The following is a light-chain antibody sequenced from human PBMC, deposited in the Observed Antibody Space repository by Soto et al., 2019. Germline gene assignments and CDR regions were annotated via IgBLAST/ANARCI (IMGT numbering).Light chain of an antibody. CDR3: QQYASSPHT. V-gene: IGKV3-20*01. J-gene: IGKJ2*01. Sequence: ELVLTQSPGTLSLSPGERVALSCRASQSVRGSYLAWYQQKPGQAPRLLIYEASRRAPGIPDRFSGSGSGTDFILTINELEPEDIALYFCQQYASSPHTFGQGTKLEMK. CDR2: EAS. CDR1: QSVRGSY.